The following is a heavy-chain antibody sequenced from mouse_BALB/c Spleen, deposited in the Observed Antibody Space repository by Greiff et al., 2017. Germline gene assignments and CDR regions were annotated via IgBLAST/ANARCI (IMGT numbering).Heavy chain of an antibody. D-gene: IGHD2-14*01. CDR3: ARHYRYDNAWFAY. V-gene: IGHV1-80*01. CDR2: IYPGDGDT. J-gene: IGHJ3*01. Sequence: QVQLQQSGAELVRPGSSVKISCKASGYAFSSYWMNWVKQRPGQGLEWIGQIYPGDGDTNYNGKFKGKATLTADKSSSTAYMQLSSLTSEDSAVYFCARHYRYDNAWFAYWGQGTLVTVSA. CDR1: GYAFSSYW.